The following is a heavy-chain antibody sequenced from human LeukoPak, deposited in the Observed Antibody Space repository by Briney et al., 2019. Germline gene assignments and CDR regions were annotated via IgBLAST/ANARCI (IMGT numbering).Heavy chain of an antibody. J-gene: IGHJ3*02. CDR1: GGSISSHF. Sequence: SETLSLTCTVSGGSISSHFWTWIRQPPGKGLEWIGYIYSGSGTTNYKPSLKSRVTISVDTSKNQFSLKLSSVTAADTAVYYCARDSSDAFDIWGQGTMVTVSS. CDR2: IYSGSGTT. CDR3: ARDSSDAFDI. V-gene: IGHV4-59*11.